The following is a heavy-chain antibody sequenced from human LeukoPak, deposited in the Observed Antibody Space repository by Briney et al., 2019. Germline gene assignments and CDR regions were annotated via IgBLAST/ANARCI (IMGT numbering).Heavy chain of an antibody. CDR2: ISYDGSKK. CDR3: ARDGGLVSAAEGLDQ. CDR1: GFTLPSYA. D-gene: IGHD2-15*01. Sequence: GRSLRPSCAASGFTLPSYAMHWFGKCPGKGLKWLAAISYDGSKKYSADSVKGRFTIYRDHSQLPLYLQMHSLRPEDTAVYHCARDGGLVSAAEGLDQWGQGNVVPLP. V-gene: IGHV3-30*04. J-gene: IGHJ4*02.